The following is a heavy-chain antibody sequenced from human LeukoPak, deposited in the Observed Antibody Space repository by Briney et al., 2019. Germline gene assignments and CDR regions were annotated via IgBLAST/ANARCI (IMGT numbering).Heavy chain of an antibody. V-gene: IGHV3-53*01. CDR2: IYSGGST. CDR1: GFTVSSNY. D-gene: IGHD3-22*01. J-gene: IGHJ4*02. Sequence: GGSLRLSCAASGFTVSSNYMSWVRQAPGKGLEWVSVIYSGGSTYYADSVKGRFTISRDNSKNTLYLQMNGLRAEDTAVYYCARDWRWYDSSGYFDYWGQGTLVTVSS. CDR3: ARDWRWYDSSGYFDY.